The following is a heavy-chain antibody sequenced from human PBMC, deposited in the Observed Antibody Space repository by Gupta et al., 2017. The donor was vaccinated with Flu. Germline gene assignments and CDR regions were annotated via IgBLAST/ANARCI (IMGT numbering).Heavy chain of an antibody. V-gene: IGHV1-8*01. CDR2: MNPKNGDA. J-gene: IGHJ4*02. Sequence: QVQLVQSGAEVKKPGASVKVSCKASGYTFTSHDITWVRQATGRGLEWMGWMNPKNGDAGYAQKFRGRVTMTRDTSKRTAYLELRSLTSEDTAVYYCSRTTGDRITIFEVGVIQGYLDSWGQGTPVTVSS. CDR1: GYTFTSHD. D-gene: IGHD3-3*01. CDR3: SRTTGDRITIFEVGVIQGYLDS.